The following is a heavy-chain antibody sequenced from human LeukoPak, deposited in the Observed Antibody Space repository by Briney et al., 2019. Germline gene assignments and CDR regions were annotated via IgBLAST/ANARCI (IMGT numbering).Heavy chain of an antibody. D-gene: IGHD3-10*02. Sequence: GGSLRLSCAASGFTFSSYDMNWVRQAPGKGLEWISYISSSGSTIYYADSVKGRFTISRDNAKNSLYLQMNSLRAEDTAVYYCAELGITMIGGVWGKGTTVTISS. CDR3: AELGITMIGGV. CDR1: GFTFSSYD. V-gene: IGHV3-48*03. CDR2: ISSSGSTI. J-gene: IGHJ6*04.